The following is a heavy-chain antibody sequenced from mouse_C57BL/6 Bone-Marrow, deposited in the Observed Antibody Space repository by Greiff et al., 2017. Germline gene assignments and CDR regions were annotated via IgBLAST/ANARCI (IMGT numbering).Heavy chain of an antibody. J-gene: IGHJ3*01. V-gene: IGHV1-82*01. CDR2: IYPGDGDT. Sequence: QVQLKQSGPELVKPGASVKISCKASGYAFSSSWMNWVKQRPGKGLEWIGRIYPGDGDTYYNEKFKGKATLTADKSSSTAYMELRSLTSEDSAVYFCARSEYSNPAWFAYWGQGTLVTVSA. D-gene: IGHD2-5*01. CDR3: ARSEYSNPAWFAY. CDR1: GYAFSSSW.